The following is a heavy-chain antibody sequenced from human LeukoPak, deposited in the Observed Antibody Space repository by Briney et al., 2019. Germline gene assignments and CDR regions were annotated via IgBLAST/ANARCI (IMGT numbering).Heavy chain of an antibody. D-gene: IGHD2-2*01. J-gene: IGHJ5*02. CDR2: INAGNGNT. CDR3: ARGVVVVPAAKNTPLGWFDP. V-gene: IGHV1-3*01. CDR1: GYTFTSYA. Sequence: ASVEVSCKASGYTFTSYAMHWVRQAPGQRLEWMGWINAGNGNTKYSQKFQGGVTITRDTSASTAYMELSSLRSEDTAVYYCARGVVVVPAAKNTPLGWFDPWGQGTLVTVSS.